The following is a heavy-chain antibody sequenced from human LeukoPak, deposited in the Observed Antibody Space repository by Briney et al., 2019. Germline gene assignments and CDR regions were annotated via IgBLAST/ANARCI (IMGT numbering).Heavy chain of an antibody. CDR2: IFYSGST. J-gene: IGHJ3*02. V-gene: IGHV4-39*07. CDR1: SGSISTSNYY. D-gene: IGHD2-15*01. Sequence: PSETLSLTCTVSSGSISTSNYYWGWVRQPPGKALEWIGNIFYSGSTYYSPSLKSRVTISLDTSRNQFSLKLNSVTAADTAVYYCARGADIVVVVAENAFDIWGQGTMVTVSS. CDR3: ARGADIVVVVAENAFDI.